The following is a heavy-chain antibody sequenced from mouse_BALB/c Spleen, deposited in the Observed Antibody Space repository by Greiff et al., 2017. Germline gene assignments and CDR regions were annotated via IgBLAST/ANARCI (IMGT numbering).Heavy chain of an antibody. CDR3: TRDRAVVPYYFDY. Sequence: EVKVVESGGGLVKPGGSLKLSCAASGFTFSSYTMSWVRQTPEKRLEWVATISSGGSYTYYPDSVKGRFTISRDNAKNTLYLQMSSLKSEDTAMYYCTRDRAVVPYYFDYWGQGTTLTVSS. D-gene: IGHD1-1*01. CDR1: GFTFSSYT. CDR2: ISSGGSYT. J-gene: IGHJ2*01. V-gene: IGHV5-6-4*01.